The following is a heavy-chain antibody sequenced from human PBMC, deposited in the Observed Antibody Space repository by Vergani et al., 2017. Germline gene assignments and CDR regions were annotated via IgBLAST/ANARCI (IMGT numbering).Heavy chain of an antibody. CDR2: ISGSGGST. CDR1: GFTFSSYA. D-gene: IGHD2-2*01. CDR3: ARGVCSSTSCYAYFDY. J-gene: IGHJ4*02. V-gene: IGHV3-23*01. Sequence: EVQLLESGGGLVQPGGSLRLSCAASGFTFSSYAMSWVRQAPGKGLEWVSAISGSGGSTYYADSVKGRFTISRDNSKNTLYLQMNSLRAEATAVYYCARGVCSSTSCYAYFDYWGQGTLVTVSS.